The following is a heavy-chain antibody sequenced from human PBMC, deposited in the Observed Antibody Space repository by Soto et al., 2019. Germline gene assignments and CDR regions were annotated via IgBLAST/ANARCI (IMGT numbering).Heavy chain of an antibody. Sequence: ASVKVSCKASGFTLTSYGISWGRQAPGQGLEWMGWISAYNGNTNYAQKLQGRVTMTTDTSTSTAYMELRSLRSDDTAVYYCARGSIFYYGMDVWGQGTTVTVSS. CDR3: ARGSIFYYGMDV. J-gene: IGHJ6*02. CDR1: GFTLTSYG. V-gene: IGHV1-18*01. CDR2: ISAYNGNT.